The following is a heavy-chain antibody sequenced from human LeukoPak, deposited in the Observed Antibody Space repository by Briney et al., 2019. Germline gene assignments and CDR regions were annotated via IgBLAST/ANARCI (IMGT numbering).Heavy chain of an antibody. CDR3: ARGVLTGYYGCFDP. J-gene: IGHJ5*02. CDR1: GGSISSSSYY. V-gene: IGHV4-61*05. D-gene: IGHD3-9*01. Sequence: PSETLSLTCTVSGGSISSSSYYWGWIRQPPGKGLEWIGYIYYSGSTNYNPSLKSRVTISLDTSKSQFSLKLSSVTAADTAVYYCARGVLTGYYGCFDPWGQGTLVTVSS. CDR2: IYYSGST.